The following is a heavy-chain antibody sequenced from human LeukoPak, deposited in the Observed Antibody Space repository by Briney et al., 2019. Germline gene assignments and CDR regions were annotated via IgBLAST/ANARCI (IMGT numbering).Heavy chain of an antibody. CDR1: GFTFSNAW. V-gene: IGHV3-15*01. J-gene: IGHJ4*02. Sequence: GGSLRLSCAASGFTFSNAWMSWVRQAPGKGLEWVGRIKSKTDGGRTDYAAPVKGRFTISRDDSKNTLYLQMNSLKTEDTAVYYCTTVYDLGDYWGQGTLVTVSS. CDR3: TTVYDLGDY. D-gene: IGHD5/OR15-5a*01. CDR2: IKSKTDGGRT.